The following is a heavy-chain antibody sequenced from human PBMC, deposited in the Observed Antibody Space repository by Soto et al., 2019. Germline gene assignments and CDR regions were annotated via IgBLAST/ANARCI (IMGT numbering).Heavy chain of an antibody. CDR2: IIPIVGTG. V-gene: IGHV1-69*01. J-gene: IGHJ6*02. Sequence: QVQLVQSGAEVKQPGSSVKVSCKASGGSFSSYAISWVRQAPGQGLEWMGGIIPIVGTGNYAQNFQGRVTITADESTSTAYMELSSLRSEDTAMYYCARDLRAAGRPGMDVWGQGTTVTVSS. D-gene: IGHD6-13*01. CDR3: ARDLRAAGRPGMDV. CDR1: GGSFSSYA.